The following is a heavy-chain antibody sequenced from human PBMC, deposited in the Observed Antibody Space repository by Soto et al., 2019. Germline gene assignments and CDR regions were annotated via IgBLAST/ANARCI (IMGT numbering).Heavy chain of an antibody. CDR1: GGSIRSGDSY. CDR3: ARDMAAGGAPFEP. J-gene: IGHJ5*02. D-gene: IGHD1-26*01. CDR2: IYYSGST. Sequence: SEPLSLTCTVSGGSIRSGDSYWSWIRQPPGKGLEWIGYIYYSGSTYYNPSLKSRVTLSVDTSKNQFSLKLTSVPAADTAVYYCARDMAAGGAPFEPWGQGTLVTVSA. V-gene: IGHV4-30-4*01.